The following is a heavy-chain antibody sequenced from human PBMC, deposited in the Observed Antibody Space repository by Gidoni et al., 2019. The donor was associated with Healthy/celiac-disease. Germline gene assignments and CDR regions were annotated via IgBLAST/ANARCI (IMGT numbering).Heavy chain of an antibody. D-gene: IGHD1-26*01. V-gene: IGHV4-39*01. CDR3: ASWEGQLQYYYGMDV. CDR1: GGSISRSSYY. Sequence: QLQLQESGPGLVKPSETLSLTCTVSGGSISRSSYYWGWSRQPPGKGLEWIGSIYYRGSTYYNPSLKSRVTISVDTSKNQFSLKLSSVTASDTAVYYCASWEGQLQYYYGMDVWGQGTTVTVSS. J-gene: IGHJ6*02. CDR2: IYYRGST.